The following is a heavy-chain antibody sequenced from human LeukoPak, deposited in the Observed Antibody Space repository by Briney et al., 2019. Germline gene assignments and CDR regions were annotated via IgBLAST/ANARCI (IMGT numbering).Heavy chain of an antibody. D-gene: IGHD3-10*01. CDR2: INHSGST. CDR3: ARLQYYLPGSSLYYFDY. Sequence: PSETLSLTCAVYGGSFSGYYWSWIRQPPGKGLEWIGEINHSGSTNYNPSLKSQVTMSLDTSKNQFSLKLSSVTAADTAVYYCARLQYYLPGSSLYYFDYWGQGTLVTVSS. J-gene: IGHJ4*02. V-gene: IGHV4-34*01. CDR1: GGSFSGYY.